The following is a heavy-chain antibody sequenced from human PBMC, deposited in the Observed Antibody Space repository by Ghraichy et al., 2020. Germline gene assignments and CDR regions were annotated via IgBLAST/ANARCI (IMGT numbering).Heavy chain of an antibody. CDR2: IYYSGST. Sequence: ESLNISCSVSGDSISSSSYFWGWIRQPPGKGLEWIGSIYYSGSTYYNPSLKSRVTISADTSKNQLSLKLSSVTAADTAVFYCATRSRRYDILTGYYFDYWGQGTLVTVSS. V-gene: IGHV4-39*01. CDR3: ATRSRRYDILTGYYFDY. J-gene: IGHJ4*02. D-gene: IGHD3-9*01. CDR1: GDSISSSSYF.